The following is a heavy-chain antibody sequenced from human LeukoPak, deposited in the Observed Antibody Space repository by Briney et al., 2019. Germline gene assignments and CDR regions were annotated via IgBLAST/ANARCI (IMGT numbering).Heavy chain of an antibody. CDR2: INHSGST. Sequence: SETLSLTCAVYGGSFSGYYWSWIRQPPGKGLEWIGEINHSGSTNYNPSLESRVTISVDTSKNQFSLKLSSVTAADTAVYYCARRGIAAADYWGQGTLVTVSS. J-gene: IGHJ4*02. CDR1: GGSFSGYY. V-gene: IGHV4-34*01. D-gene: IGHD6-13*01. CDR3: ARRGIAAADY.